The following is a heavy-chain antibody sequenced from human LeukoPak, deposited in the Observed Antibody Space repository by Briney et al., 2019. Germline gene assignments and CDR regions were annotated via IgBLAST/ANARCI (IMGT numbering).Heavy chain of an antibody. V-gene: IGHV3-53*01. CDR3: AKALRRYSGSPSDAFDI. CDR1: GFTVSSND. D-gene: IGHD1-26*01. CDR2: IYSGGRT. Sequence: PGGSLRLSCAASGFTVSSNDMSWVRQAPGKGLEWVSVIYSGGRTFYADSVKGRFTISRDNSKNTLYLQMNRLRAEDTAVYYCAKALRRYSGSPSDAFDIWGQGTMVTVSS. J-gene: IGHJ3*02.